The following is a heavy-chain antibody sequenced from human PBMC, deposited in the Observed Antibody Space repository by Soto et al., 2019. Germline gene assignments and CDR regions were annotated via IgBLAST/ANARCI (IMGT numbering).Heavy chain of an antibody. CDR2: IYYGGSA. CDR3: ARGGHCTNGVCSALDY. Sequence: SETLSLTCTVSGGSISTYYWSWIRQPPGKGLEWIGYIYYGGSANYNPSLKSRVTISVDTSKKQFSLKLSSVTAADTAVYYCARGGHCTNGVCSALDYWGQGTLVTVSS. D-gene: IGHD2-8*01. J-gene: IGHJ4*02. V-gene: IGHV4-59*08. CDR1: GGSISTYY.